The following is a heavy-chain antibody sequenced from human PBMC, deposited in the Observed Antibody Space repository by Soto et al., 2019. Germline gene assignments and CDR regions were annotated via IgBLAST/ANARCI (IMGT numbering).Heavy chain of an antibody. CDR2: TSGTGGST. J-gene: IGHJ4*02. CDR3: AKAGFSSGWSPSYFDY. V-gene: IGHV3-23*01. CDR1: GFTFSSYA. Sequence: EVQLLESGGGLVQPGRSLRLSCAASGFTFSSYAMNWVRQAPGKGLEWVSATSGTGGSTYYADSVKGRFTISRDNSKNTRYLQMNSPRVEDTAVFYCAKAGFSSGWSPSYFDYWGQGTLVTVSS. D-gene: IGHD6-19*01.